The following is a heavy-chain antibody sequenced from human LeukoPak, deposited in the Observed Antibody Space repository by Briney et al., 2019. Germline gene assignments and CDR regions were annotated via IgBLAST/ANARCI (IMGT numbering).Heavy chain of an antibody. V-gene: IGHV3-49*03. D-gene: IGHD5-18*01. Sequence: PGESLKISCTASGFSFGDYAMSWFRHAPGKGLEWVGFIRSKAYGGITEYAASVKGRFTISRDDSKSIAYLQMNSLKTEDTAVYYCTRLWIQLWSDYWGQGTLVTVSS. CDR1: GFSFGDYA. CDR3: TRLWIQLWSDY. J-gene: IGHJ4*02. CDR2: IRSKAYGGIT.